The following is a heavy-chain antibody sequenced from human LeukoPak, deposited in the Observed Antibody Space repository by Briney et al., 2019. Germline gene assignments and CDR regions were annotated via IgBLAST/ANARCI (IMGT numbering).Heavy chain of an antibody. CDR1: GYTFTGYY. CDR3: ARGGGSGWNDVPFDY. J-gene: IGHJ4*02. D-gene: IGHD1-1*01. CDR2: INPNSGGT. Sequence: ASVKVSCKASGYTFTGYYMHWVRQAPGQGLEWMGRINPNSGGTNYAQKFQGRVTMTRDTSISTAYMELSRLRSDDTAVYYCARGGGSGWNDVPFDYWGQGTLVTVSS. V-gene: IGHV1-2*06.